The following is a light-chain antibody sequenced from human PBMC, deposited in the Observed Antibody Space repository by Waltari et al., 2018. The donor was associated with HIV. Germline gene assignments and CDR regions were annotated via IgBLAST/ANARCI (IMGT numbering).Light chain of an antibody. Sequence: QSALTQPASVSGSPGQSITISCTGTSSDVGGSNYVSWYQQHPGKAPKLMIYDVSNRPSGVSNRFSVSKSGNTASLTSSGLQAEDEADYYCSSYTSSSTLVFGGGTKLTVL. CDR2: DVS. CDR3: SSYTSSSTLV. V-gene: IGLV2-14*01. J-gene: IGLJ2*01. CDR1: SSDVGGSNY.